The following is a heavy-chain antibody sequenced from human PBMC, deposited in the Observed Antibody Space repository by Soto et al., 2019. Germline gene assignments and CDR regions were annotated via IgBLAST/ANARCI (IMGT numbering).Heavy chain of an antibody. CDR3: ASPGESGYVTTSYFQH. CDR1: GYRFTNHG. D-gene: IGHD5-12*01. V-gene: IGHV1-18*01. Sequence: GASVKVSCKASGYRFTNHGISWVRQAPGQGLEWMGWISGNDGKTKYARKFQGRVTMTTDTSTSTAYMEMNSLRHDDTAMYYCASPGESGYVTTSYFQHWGQGTPVTVSS. CDR2: ISGNDGKT. J-gene: IGHJ1*01.